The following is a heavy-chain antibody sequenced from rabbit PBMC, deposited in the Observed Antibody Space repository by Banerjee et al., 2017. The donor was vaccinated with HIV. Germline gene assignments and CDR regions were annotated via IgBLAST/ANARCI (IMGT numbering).Heavy chain of an antibody. V-gene: IGHV1S40*01. CDR3: ARDPNSYATGYGYAYYFKL. J-gene: IGHJ4*01. CDR1: GFSFSSSYY. CDR2: IDVGSRGST. Sequence: QSLEESGGGLVQPEGSLTLTCTASGFSFSSSYYMSWVRQAPGKGLEWIAYIDVGSRGSTYYASWAKGRFTISKTSSTTVDLKMTSLTGADTATYFCARDPNSYATGYGYAYYFKLWGQGTLVTVS. D-gene: IGHD6-1*01.